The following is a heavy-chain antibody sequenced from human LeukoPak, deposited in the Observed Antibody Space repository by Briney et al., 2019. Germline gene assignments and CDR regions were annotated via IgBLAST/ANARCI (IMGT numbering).Heavy chain of an antibody. J-gene: IGHJ6*03. CDR2: IYHSGST. CDR1: GHSISSGYY. CDR3: AREIYCSSTSCQGYYYMDV. V-gene: IGHV4-38-2*02. Sequence: SETLSLTCAVSGHSISSGYYWGWIRQPPGKGLEWIGSIYHSGSTYYNPSLKSRVTISVDTSKNQFSLKLSSVTAADTAVYYCAREIYCSSTSCQGYYYMDVWGKGTTVTVSS. D-gene: IGHD2-2*01.